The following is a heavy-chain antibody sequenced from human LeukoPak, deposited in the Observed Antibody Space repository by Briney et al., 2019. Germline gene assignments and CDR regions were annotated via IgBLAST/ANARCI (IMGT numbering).Heavy chain of an antibody. J-gene: IGHJ6*02. CDR3: ARLVGMETYYYYYYGMDV. V-gene: IGHV1-2*02. CDR2: INPNSGGT. Sequence: ASVKVSCKASGYTFTGYYMHWVRQAPGQGLEWMGWINPNSGGTNYAQKFQGRVTMTRDTSISTAYMELSRLRSDDTAVYYCARLVGMETYYYYYYGMDVWGQGTTVTVSS. D-gene: IGHD6-6*01. CDR1: GYTFTGYY.